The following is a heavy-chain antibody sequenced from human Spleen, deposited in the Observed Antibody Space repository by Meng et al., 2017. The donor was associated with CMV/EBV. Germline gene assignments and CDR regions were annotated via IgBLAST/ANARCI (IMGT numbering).Heavy chain of an antibody. Sequence: GESLKISCAGSGFTFSSYEMNWVRQAPGKGLEWVAVISYDGSNKYYADSVKGRFTISRDNSKNTLYLQMNSLRAEDTAVYYCARERIAAAGNNWFDPWGQGTLVTVSS. V-gene: IGHV3-30-3*01. D-gene: IGHD6-13*01. CDR2: ISYDGSNK. CDR1: GFTFSSYE. J-gene: IGHJ5*02. CDR3: ARERIAAAGNNWFDP.